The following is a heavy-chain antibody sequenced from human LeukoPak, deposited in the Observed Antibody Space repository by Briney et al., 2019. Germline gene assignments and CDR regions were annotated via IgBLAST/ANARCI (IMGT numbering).Heavy chain of an antibody. CDR1: GGSVSSGSYY. Sequence: SETLSLTCTVSGGSVSSGSYYWSWIRQPPGEGLEWIGYIYYSGSAKYNPSLKSRVTISVDTSKNQFSLKLTSVTAADTAVYYCARGFGDWGLSWFDPWGQGTLVTVSS. V-gene: IGHV4-61*01. CDR2: IYYSGSA. D-gene: IGHD3-10*01. J-gene: IGHJ5*02. CDR3: ARGFGDWGLSWFDP.